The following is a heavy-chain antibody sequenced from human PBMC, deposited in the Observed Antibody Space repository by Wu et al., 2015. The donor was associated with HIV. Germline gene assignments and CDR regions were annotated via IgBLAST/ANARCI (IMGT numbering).Heavy chain of an antibody. Sequence: QVQLQESGPGLVKPSETLSLTCTVSHGSISTYYWTWVRQTSGKKLEWLGYIDYSGSTNYNPSLKSRVTFSVDMSKNQFSLEVKSVTAADTAVYYCARHSGGWHSGAEYIQHWGQGTLVTASS. CDR1: HGSISTYY. V-gene: IGHV4-59*08. CDR2: IDYSGST. CDR3: ARHSGGWHSGAEYIQH. J-gene: IGHJ1*01. D-gene: IGHD6-19*01.